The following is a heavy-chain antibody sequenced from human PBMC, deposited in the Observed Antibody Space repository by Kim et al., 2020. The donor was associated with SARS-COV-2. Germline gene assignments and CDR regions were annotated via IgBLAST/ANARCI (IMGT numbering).Heavy chain of an antibody. CDR3: ARTKSQWFGEDY. Sequence: TNYAPKFQGSVAMTTDTSTSTVYMELRSLRSDDTAVYYCARTKSQWFGEDYWGQGTLVTVSS. V-gene: IGHV1-18*01. J-gene: IGHJ4*02. D-gene: IGHD3-10*01. CDR2: T.